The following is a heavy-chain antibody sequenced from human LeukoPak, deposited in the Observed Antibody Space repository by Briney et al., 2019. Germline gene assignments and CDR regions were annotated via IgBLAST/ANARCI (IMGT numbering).Heavy chain of an antibody. V-gene: IGHV1-2*02. J-gene: IGHJ4*02. CDR3: ATSLWFGELSHYFDY. Sequence: GASVTVSFKASGYTFTVYYMHWVRQAPGQGLEWMGWINPNSGGTNYAQKFQGRVTMTRDTSISTAYMELSRLRSDDTAVYYCATSLWFGELSHYFDYWGQGTLVTVSS. CDR2: INPNSGGT. D-gene: IGHD3-10*01. CDR1: GYTFTVYY.